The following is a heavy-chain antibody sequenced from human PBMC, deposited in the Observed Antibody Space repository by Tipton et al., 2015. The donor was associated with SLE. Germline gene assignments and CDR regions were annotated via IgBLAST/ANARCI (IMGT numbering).Heavy chain of an antibody. CDR2: IWYDGSNK. Sequence: SLRLSCAASGFTFSSYGMHWVRQAPGKGLEWVAVIWYDGSNKYYADSVKGRFTISRDNSKNTLYLQMNSLRAEDTAVYYCAKESPGDFRSGFDYWGQGTLVTVSS. CDR1: GFTFSSYG. J-gene: IGHJ4*02. D-gene: IGHD3-3*01. V-gene: IGHV3-33*06. CDR3: AKESPGDFRSGFDY.